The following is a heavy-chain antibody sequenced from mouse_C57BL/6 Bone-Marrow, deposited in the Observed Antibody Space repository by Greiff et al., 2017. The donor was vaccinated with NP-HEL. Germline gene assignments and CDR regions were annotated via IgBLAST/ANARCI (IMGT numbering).Heavy chain of an antibody. CDR3: ARRLYYYGSSKDYFDY. CDR1: GYTFTSYW. Sequence: QVQLQQPGAELVKPGASVKMSCKASGYTFTSYWITWVKQRPGQGLEWIGDIYPGSGSTNYNEKFKSKATLTVDTSSSTAYRQLSSLTSEDSAVYYCARRLYYYGSSKDYFDYWGQGTTLTVSS. V-gene: IGHV1-55*01. J-gene: IGHJ2*01. CDR2: IYPGSGST. D-gene: IGHD1-1*01.